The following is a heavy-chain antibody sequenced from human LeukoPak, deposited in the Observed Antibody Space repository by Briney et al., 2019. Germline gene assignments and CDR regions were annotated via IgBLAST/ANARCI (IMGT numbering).Heavy chain of an antibody. CDR3: ARIVVVAATPGYFDY. CDR2: IYYSGST. Sequence: SETLSLTCTVSGGSISSSSYYWGWIRQPPGKGLGWIGSIYYSGSTYYNPSLKSRVTISVDTSNNQFSLKLSSVTAADTAVYYCARIVVVAATPGYFDYWGQGTLVTVSS. J-gene: IGHJ4*02. V-gene: IGHV4-39*01. CDR1: GGSISSSSYY. D-gene: IGHD2-15*01.